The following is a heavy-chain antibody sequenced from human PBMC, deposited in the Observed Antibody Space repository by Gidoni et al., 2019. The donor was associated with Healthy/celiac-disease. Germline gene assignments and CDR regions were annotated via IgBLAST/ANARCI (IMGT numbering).Heavy chain of an antibody. CDR1: GFTFSSYS. Sequence: EVQLVESGGGLVKPGGSLRLSCAASGFTFSSYSMNWVRQAPGKGLGWVSSISSSSSYIYYADSVKGRFTISRDNAKNSLYLQMNSLRAEDTAVYYCARGYGDYVGYWYFDLWGRGTLVTVSS. J-gene: IGHJ2*01. CDR3: ARGYGDYVGYWYFDL. D-gene: IGHD4-17*01. V-gene: IGHV3-21*01. CDR2: ISSSSSYI.